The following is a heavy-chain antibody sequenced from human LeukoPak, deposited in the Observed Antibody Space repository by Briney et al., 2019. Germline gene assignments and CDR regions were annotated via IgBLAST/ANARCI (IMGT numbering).Heavy chain of an antibody. CDR2: ISYDGSNK. Sequence: GRSLRLSRAASGFTFSSYGMHWVRQAPAKGLEWVAIISYDGSNKYYADSVKGRFTISRDNSKNTLYLQMNSLRAEDTAVYYCAKSTTVTQRGYFDYWGQGTLVTVSS. CDR3: AKSTTVTQRGYFDY. V-gene: IGHV3-30*18. D-gene: IGHD4-17*01. J-gene: IGHJ4*02. CDR1: GFTFSSYG.